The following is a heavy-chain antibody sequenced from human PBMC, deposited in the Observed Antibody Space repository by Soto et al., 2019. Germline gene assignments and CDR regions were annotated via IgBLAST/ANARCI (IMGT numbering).Heavy chain of an antibody. D-gene: IGHD5-18*01. CDR1: GYNFSAYY. Sequence: QVQLVQSGAEVKKPGASVKVSCQTSGYNFSAYYFNWVRHAAGQGPEWMGWLNPRNGQTGYVQKFRGRVSMTRNTSIATVYLELSRLTYEDTAIYFCARETDTSMVDYWGQGTLVTVSS. J-gene: IGHJ4*02. CDR2: LNPRNGQT. V-gene: IGHV1-8*01. CDR3: ARETDTSMVDY.